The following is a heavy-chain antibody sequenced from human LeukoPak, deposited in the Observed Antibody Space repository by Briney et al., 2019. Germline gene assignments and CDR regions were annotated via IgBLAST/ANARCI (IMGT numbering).Heavy chain of an antibody. J-gene: IGHJ4*02. V-gene: IGHV3-7*01. CDR2: IKQDGSEK. Sequence: GGSLRLSCAASGFTFSSYWMSWVRQAPGEGLEWVANIKQDGSEKYYVDSVKGRFTISRDNAKNSLYLQMNSLRAEDTAVYYCAREGGGYNNRGFDYWGQGTLVTVSS. CDR1: GFTFSSYW. CDR3: AREGGGYNNRGFDY. D-gene: IGHD5-24*01.